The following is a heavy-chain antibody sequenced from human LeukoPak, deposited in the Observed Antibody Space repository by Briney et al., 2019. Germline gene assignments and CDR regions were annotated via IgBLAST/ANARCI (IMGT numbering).Heavy chain of an antibody. V-gene: IGHV3-21*01. CDR2: ISSSSSYI. CDR1: GFTFSSYS. J-gene: IGHJ5*02. Sequence: GRSLRLSCAASGFTFSSYSMNWVRQAPGKGLEWVSSISSSSSYIYYADSVKGRFTISRDNAKNSLYLQMNSLRAEDTAVYYCAGESDWFDPWGQGTLVTVSS. CDR3: AGESDWFDP.